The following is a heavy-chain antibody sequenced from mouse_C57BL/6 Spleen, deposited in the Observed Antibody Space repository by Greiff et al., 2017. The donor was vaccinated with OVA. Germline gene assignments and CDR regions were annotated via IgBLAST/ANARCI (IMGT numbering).Heavy chain of an antibody. Sequence: EVKLMESGGGLVKPGGSLKLSCAASGFTFSDYGMHWVRQAPEKGLEWVAYISSGSSTISYADTVKGRFTISRDNTKNTLFLQMTSLRSEDAAMYYCAEPGPGRAMDYWGQGTSVTVSS. CDR1: GFTFSDYG. J-gene: IGHJ4*01. V-gene: IGHV5-17*01. CDR3: AEPGPGRAMDY. CDR2: ISSGSSTI. D-gene: IGHD3-1*01.